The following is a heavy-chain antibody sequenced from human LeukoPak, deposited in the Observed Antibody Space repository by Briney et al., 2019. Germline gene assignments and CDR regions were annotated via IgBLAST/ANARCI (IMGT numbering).Heavy chain of an antibody. CDR3: ARAGYSGYDFSP. Sequence: PSETLSLTCTVSGGSISSYYWSWIRQPPGKGLEWIGSLYHSGSTYYNPSLKSRVTISVDTSKNQFSLRLSSVTATDTAVYYCARAGYSGYDFSPWGQGTLVTVSS. CDR2: LYHSGST. CDR1: GGSISSYY. V-gene: IGHV4-38-2*02. J-gene: IGHJ5*02. D-gene: IGHD5-12*01.